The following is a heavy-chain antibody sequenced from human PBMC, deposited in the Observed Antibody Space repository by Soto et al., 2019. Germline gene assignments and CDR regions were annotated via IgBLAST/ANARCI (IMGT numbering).Heavy chain of an antibody. CDR1: GYTFSDYG. CDR2: ISAYNGNT. J-gene: IGHJ4*02. V-gene: IGHV1-18*01. Sequence: QVQLVQSGAEVKKPGGSVNVSSKASGYTFSDYGISWVRQAPGQGLEWVGWISAYNGNTDYAQKLQGRVTMTTDTSTSTAYMELRSLRSDDTAVYYCTRASRGGVIPPDYWGQGTLVTVSS. D-gene: IGHD2-8*02. CDR3: TRASRGGVIPPDY.